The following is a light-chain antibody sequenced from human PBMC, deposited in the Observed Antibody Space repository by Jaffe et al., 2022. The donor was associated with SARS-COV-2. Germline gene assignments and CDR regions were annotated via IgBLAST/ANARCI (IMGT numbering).Light chain of an antibody. CDR1: QSLLHRNGYNY. V-gene: IGKV2-28*01. Sequence: DIVMTQSPLSLSVTPGEPASISCRSSQSLLHRNGYNYLDWYLQKPGQSPQLLIYLGSNRASGVPDRFSGSGSGTDFTLKISRVEAEDVGVYYCMQALESPTTFGPGTKVDIK. CDR3: MQALESPTT. J-gene: IGKJ3*01. CDR2: LGS.